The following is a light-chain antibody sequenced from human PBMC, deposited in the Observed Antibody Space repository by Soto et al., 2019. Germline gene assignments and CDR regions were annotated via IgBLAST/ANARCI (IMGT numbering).Light chain of an antibody. J-gene: IGKJ3*01. CDR3: HQYDNAPFT. CDR1: QSLSSNY. Sequence: EIVLTQSPGTLSLSPGERATLSCRAGQSLSSNYLAWYQQRPGQSPRLLVYGASSRATGIPDRFSGSGFGTDFALTISRLEPEDSAVYYRHQYDNAPFTFGPGTRVGIK. V-gene: IGKV3-20*01. CDR2: GAS.